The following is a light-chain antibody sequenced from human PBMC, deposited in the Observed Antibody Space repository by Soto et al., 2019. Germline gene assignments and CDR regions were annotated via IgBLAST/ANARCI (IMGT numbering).Light chain of an antibody. CDR2: GAS. V-gene: IGKV3-20*01. J-gene: IGKJ2*01. CDR1: QSVSSSY. CDR3: QQYGSSPPYT. Sequence: EIVLTQSPGTLSLSPGERATLSCRASQSVSSSYLAWYQQKPGQAPRVLIYGASSRATGIPDRFSGSRSGTDFTLTISRLEPEDFAVYYCQQYGSSPPYTFGQGTKLEIK.